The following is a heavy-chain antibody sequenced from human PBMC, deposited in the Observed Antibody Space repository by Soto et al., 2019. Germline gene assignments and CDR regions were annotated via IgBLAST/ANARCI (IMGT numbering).Heavy chain of an antibody. V-gene: IGHV3-21*01. D-gene: IGHD4-17*01. Sequence: EVQVVESGGGLVKPGGSLRLSCAASGFTFSSYSMNWVRQAPGKGLEWVSCISGSSSYIYYADSVKGRFTISRDNAKNSLYLQMNSLRAEDTAVNYCARTDYGDYVRGAFDIWGQGTMVTVSS. CDR1: GFTFSSYS. J-gene: IGHJ3*02. CDR3: ARTDYGDYVRGAFDI. CDR2: ISGSSSYI.